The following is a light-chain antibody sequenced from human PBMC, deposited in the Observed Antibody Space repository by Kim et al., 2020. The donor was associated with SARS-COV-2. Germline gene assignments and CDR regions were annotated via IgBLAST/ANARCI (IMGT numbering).Light chain of an antibody. J-gene: IGLJ2*01. CDR2: GKN. CDR1: SLRTSY. CDR3: NSRDNNNNHVL. V-gene: IGLV3-19*01. Sequence: SSELTQDPAVSVALGQTVRITCQGDSLRTSYATWYQQKAGQAPVLVIYGKNSRPSGIPDRFSGSTSGNTASLTITGARAEDEADYYCNSRDNNNNHVLFAGGTQLTVL.